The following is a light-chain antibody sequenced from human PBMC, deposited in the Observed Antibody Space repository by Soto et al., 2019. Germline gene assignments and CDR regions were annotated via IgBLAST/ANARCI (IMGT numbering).Light chain of an antibody. V-gene: IGKV1-39*01. CDR1: QSITTY. CDR2: TTS. CDR3: QQSYSRPGT. J-gene: IGKJ1*01. Sequence: DIQMTQSPSSLSAAMGDRVTITCRASQSITTYLNWYQQKPGKAPNLLIYTTSNLESGVPSRFSGSGSGTDVTLTINSLQAEDFATYFCQQSYSRPGTVGLGTKVDSK.